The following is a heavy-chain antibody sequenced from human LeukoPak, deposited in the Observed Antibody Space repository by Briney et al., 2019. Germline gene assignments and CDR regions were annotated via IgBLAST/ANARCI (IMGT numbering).Heavy chain of an antibody. CDR2: ISAYNGNT. J-gene: IGHJ5*02. V-gene: IGHV1-18*01. Sequence: ASVKVSCKASGYTFTSYGISWVRQAPGQGLEWMGWISAYNGNTNYAQKLQGRVTMTTDTSTSTAYMELRSLRSDDTAVYYCAGECVDCSSTSCYNWFDPWGQGTLVTVSS. D-gene: IGHD2-2*01. CDR1: GYTFTSYG. CDR3: AGECVDCSSTSCYNWFDP.